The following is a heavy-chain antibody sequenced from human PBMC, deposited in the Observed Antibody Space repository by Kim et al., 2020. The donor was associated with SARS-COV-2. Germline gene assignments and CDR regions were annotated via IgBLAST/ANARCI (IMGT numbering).Heavy chain of an antibody. CDR2: K. CDR3: AKVGSTSFNFDY. V-gene: IGHV3-30*02. D-gene: IGHD2-2*01. Sequence: KYYADSVRGRFTISRDNSKNTLYLQRNSRRAEDTAVYYCAKVGSTSFNFDYWGQGTLVTVSS. J-gene: IGHJ4*02.